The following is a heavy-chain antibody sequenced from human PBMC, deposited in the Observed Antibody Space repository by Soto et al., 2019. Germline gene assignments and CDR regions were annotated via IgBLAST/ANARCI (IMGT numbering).Heavy chain of an antibody. Sequence: LRLSCAASGFTFSSYDMHWVRQAPGKGLEWVAVISYDGSNKYYADSVKGRFTISRDNSKSTLYLQMNSLRGDDTAIFYCAKGAQYSSSWYRSFYFDYWGQGTLVTVSS. CDR2: ISYDGSNK. CDR3: AKGAQYSSSWYRSFYFDY. J-gene: IGHJ4*02. D-gene: IGHD6-13*01. CDR1: GFTFSSYD. V-gene: IGHV3-30*18.